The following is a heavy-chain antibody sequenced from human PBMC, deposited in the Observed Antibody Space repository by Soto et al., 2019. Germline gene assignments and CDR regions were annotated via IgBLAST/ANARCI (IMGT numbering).Heavy chain of an antibody. CDR3: ARDRIAYYDFWSGLKKFDP. J-gene: IGHJ5*02. D-gene: IGHD3-3*01. Sequence: SETLSLTCAVYGGSFSGYYWSWIRQPPGKGLEWIGEINHSGSTNYNPSLKSRVTISVDTSKNQFSLKLSSVTAADTAVYYCARDRIAYYDFWSGLKKFDPWGQGTLVTVSS. CDR2: INHSGST. V-gene: IGHV4-34*01. CDR1: GGSFSGYY.